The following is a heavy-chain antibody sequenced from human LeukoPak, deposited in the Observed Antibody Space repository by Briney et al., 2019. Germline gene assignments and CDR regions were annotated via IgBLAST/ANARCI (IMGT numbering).Heavy chain of an antibody. CDR2: FSGSGGST. CDR3: AKGEKTTVTTPDY. J-gene: IGHJ4*02. CDR1: GFTFSSYS. V-gene: IGHV3-23*01. Sequence: PGGSLRLSCAASGFTFSSYSMNWVRQAPGKGLEWVSSFSGSGGSTYYADSVKGRFTISRDNSKNTLYLQMDSLRAEDTAVYYCAKGEKTTVTTPDYWGQGTLVTVSP. D-gene: IGHD4-17*01.